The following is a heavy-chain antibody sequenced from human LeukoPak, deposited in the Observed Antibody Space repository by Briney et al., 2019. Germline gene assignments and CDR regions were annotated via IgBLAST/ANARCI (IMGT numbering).Heavy chain of an antibody. J-gene: IGHJ4*02. CDR2: ISYDGSNK. Sequence: GGSLRLSCAASGFILSSYAMSWVRQAPGKGLEWVAVISYDGSNKYYADSVKGRFTISRDNSKNTLYLQMNSLRAEDTAVYYCANSISRIAFTIFGVAPHFDYWGQGTLVTVSS. V-gene: IGHV3-30*18. CDR1: GFILSSYA. D-gene: IGHD3-3*01. CDR3: ANSISRIAFTIFGVAPHFDY.